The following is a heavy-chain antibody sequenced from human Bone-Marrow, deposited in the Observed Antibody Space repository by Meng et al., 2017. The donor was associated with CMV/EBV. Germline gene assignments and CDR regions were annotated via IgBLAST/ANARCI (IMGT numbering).Heavy chain of an antibody. V-gene: IGHV3-15*01. CDR1: GFTFSNAW. CDR2: IKSKTDGGTT. CDR3: LGSWFHP. J-gene: IGHJ5*02. Sequence: GESLKISCAASGFTFSNAWMSWVRQAPGKGLEWVGRIKSKTDGGTTDYAAPVKGRFTILRDDSKNTVYLQMNSLKTEDTAVYYGLGSWFHPWGQGTLVTVSS.